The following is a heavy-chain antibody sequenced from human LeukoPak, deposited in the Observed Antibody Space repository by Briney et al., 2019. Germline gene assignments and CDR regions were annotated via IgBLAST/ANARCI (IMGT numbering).Heavy chain of an antibody. D-gene: IGHD1-26*01. CDR3: ARGEWDLLFDY. Sequence: SETLSLTCTVSGGSISSYYWSWIRQPPGKGLEWIGYIYYDGSTNYTPSLKSRVTISLDTSKNQFSLKLSSVTAADTAVYYCARGEWDLLFDYWGQGTLVTVSP. J-gene: IGHJ4*02. CDR1: GGSISSYY. CDR2: IYYDGST. V-gene: IGHV4-59*01.